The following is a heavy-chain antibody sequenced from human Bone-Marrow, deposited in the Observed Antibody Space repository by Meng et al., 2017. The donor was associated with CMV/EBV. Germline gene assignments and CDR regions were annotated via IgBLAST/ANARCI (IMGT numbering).Heavy chain of an antibody. V-gene: IGHV3-64*02. D-gene: IGHD1-26*01. CDR1: GFTFSNYA. CDR3: ARGRGGATTRYFDY. Sequence: GGSLRLSCAASGFTFSNYAMHWVRQAPGRGLECVSTISDDGGRTYYADSVKGRFTISRDNSNNTLYLQMGSLRAEDMAVYYCARGRGGATTRYFDYWGQGTLVTVSS. CDR2: ISDDGGRT. J-gene: IGHJ4*02.